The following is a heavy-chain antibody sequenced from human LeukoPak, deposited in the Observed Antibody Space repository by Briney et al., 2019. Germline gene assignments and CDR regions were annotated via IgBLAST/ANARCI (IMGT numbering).Heavy chain of an antibody. CDR1: GFTFSNYW. Sequence: GGSLRLSCAASGFTFSNYWMSWVRQAPGKGLEWVATIRQDGSDKYFLDSVRGRFTISRDNAENSLYLQMNSLRAEDTAVYYCARDKGFGASSFDYWGQGTLVTVSS. D-gene: IGHD3-10*01. V-gene: IGHV3-7*01. CDR2: IRQDGSDK. CDR3: ARDKGFGASSFDY. J-gene: IGHJ4*02.